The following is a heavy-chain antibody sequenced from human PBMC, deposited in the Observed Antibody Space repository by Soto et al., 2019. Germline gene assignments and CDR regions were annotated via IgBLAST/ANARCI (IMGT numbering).Heavy chain of an antibody. Sequence: ASVKVSCKASGYTFTGYYMHWVRQAPGQGLEWMGWINPNSGGTNYVQKFQGRVTMTRDTSISTAYMELSRLRSDDTAVYYCARDLGAAAGYYGMDVWGQGTTVTVSS. J-gene: IGHJ6*02. V-gene: IGHV1-2*02. D-gene: IGHD6-13*01. CDR2: INPNSGGT. CDR3: ARDLGAAAGYYGMDV. CDR1: GYTFTGYY.